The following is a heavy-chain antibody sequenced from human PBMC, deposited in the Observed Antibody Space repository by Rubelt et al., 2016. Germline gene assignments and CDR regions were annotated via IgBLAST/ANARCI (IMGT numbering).Heavy chain of an antibody. CDR1: GGTFSSYA. CDR2: IIPIFGTA. CDR3: ARVGLPSTYCGGDCGP. D-gene: IGHD2-21*01. J-gene: IGHJ5*02. Sequence: QVQLVQSGAEVKKPGSSVKVSCKASGGTFSSYAINWVRQASGQGLEWMGGIIPIFGTANYAQKFQGRVTITADESTSTAYMELSSLRSEDTAVYYCARVGLPSTYCGGDCGPWGQGTLVTVSS. V-gene: IGHV1-69*01.